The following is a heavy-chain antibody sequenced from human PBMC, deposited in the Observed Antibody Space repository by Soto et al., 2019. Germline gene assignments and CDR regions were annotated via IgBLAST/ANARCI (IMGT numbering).Heavy chain of an antibody. J-gene: IGHJ6*02. CDR3: ARDVEGFGERYYYYYGMDV. D-gene: IGHD3-10*01. CDR1: GFTVSSNY. V-gene: IGHV3-66*01. Sequence: GGSLRLSCAASGFTVSSNYMSWVRQAPGKGLEWVSVIYSGGSTYYADSVKGRFTISRDNSKNTLYLQMNSLRAEDTAVYYCARDVEGFGERYYYYYGMDVWGQGTTVTVSS. CDR2: IYSGGST.